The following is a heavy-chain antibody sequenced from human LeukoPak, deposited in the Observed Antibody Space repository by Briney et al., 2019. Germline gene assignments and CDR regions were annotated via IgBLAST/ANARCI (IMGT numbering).Heavy chain of an antibody. V-gene: IGHV3-7*01. Sequence: PGGSLRLSCAASGFTFSNYWMSWVRQAPGKGLEWVANIKRDGSEKYYVDSVKGRFTISRDNAENSLYLQMNSLRAEDTAVYYCARDIGLGGYIYGFLDSWGQGTLVTVSS. CDR2: IKRDGSEK. J-gene: IGHJ4*02. D-gene: IGHD5-18*01. CDR3: ARDIGLGGYIYGFLDS. CDR1: GFTFSNYW.